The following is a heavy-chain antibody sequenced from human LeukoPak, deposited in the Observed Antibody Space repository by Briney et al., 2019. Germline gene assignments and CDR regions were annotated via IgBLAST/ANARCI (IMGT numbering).Heavy chain of an antibody. CDR1: GFTYSHNG. CDR3: AKLETYYDYVWGSPSTDY. CDR2: ISYDGSNK. J-gene: IGHJ4*02. D-gene: IGHD3-16*01. V-gene: IGHV3-30*18. Sequence: GGSLRLSCVASGFTYSHNGMHWVRQAPGKGLEWVAVISYDGSNKYYADSVKGRFTISRDNSKNTLYLQMNSLRAEDTAVYYCAKLETYYDYVWGSPSTDYWGQGTLVTVSS.